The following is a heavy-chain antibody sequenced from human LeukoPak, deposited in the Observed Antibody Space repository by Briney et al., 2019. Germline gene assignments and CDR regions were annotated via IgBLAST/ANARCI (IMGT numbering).Heavy chain of an antibody. CDR1: GFRFSSSS. CDR3: ARENWGRFDD. V-gene: IGHV3-7*01. D-gene: IGHD7-27*01. Sequence: GGSLRLSCAASGFRFSSSSMSWVRHAPGKRLEWVDNMKEDGSDIYYVDSVQGRFTISRDNAKSSVYLQMNSLRGEDTAVYYCARENWGRFDDWGQGTLVTVSS. CDR2: MKEDGSDI. J-gene: IGHJ4*02.